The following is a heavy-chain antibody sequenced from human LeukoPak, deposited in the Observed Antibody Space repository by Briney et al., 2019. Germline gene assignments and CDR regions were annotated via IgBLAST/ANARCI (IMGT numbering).Heavy chain of an antibody. CDR2: IYNSGST. CDR3: ASQPYYESSGYYFY. D-gene: IGHD3-22*01. Sequence: SETLSLTCTVSGGSISSSTYNWGWIRQPPGKGLEWIGSIYNSGSTFYNPFLKTRVTISIDTSKNQFSLKLSSVTAADTAIYYCASQPYYESSGYYFYWGQGTLVTVSS. CDR1: GGSISSSTYN. V-gene: IGHV4-39*01. J-gene: IGHJ4*02.